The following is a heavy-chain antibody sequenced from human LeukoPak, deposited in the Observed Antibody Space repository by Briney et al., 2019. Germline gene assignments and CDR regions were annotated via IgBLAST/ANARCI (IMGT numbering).Heavy chain of an antibody. V-gene: IGHV4-38-2*01. CDR3: ARGDFWSGYYPPDYFDY. CDR2: IYHSGST. J-gene: IGHJ4*02. Sequence: SETLSLTCAVSGYSISSGYYWGWIRQPPGKGLEWIGSIYHSGSTYYNPSLKSRVTISVDTSKNQFSLKLSSVTAADTAVYYCARGDFWSGYYPPDYFDYWGQGTPVTVSS. CDR1: GYSISSGYY. D-gene: IGHD3-3*01.